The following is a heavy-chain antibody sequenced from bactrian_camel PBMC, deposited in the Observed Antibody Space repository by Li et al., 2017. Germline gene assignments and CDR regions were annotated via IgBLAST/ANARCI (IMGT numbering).Heavy chain of an antibody. V-gene: IGHV3S1*01. D-gene: IGHD3*01. CDR3: ASDYYVPCTTKVLESPYSSGISY. Sequence: HVQLVESGGGSVQAGGSLRLSRVASSSLPYCMLWFRQYPGGEREGVAGIDIRDGETDYADDVKGRFTVSVDNAKNTLYLEMNNLKPDDTALYYCASDYYVPCTTKVLESPYSSGISYWGQGTQVTVS. CDR1: SSLPYC. J-gene: IGHJ4*01. CDR2: IDIRDGET.